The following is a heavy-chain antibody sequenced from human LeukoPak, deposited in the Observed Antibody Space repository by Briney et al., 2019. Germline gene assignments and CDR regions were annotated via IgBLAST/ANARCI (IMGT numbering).Heavy chain of an antibody. CDR1: GGSISGYY. D-gene: IGHD3-10*01. J-gene: IGHJ4*02. CDR3: ARAYTYGSTFDS. Sequence: SETLSLTCTVSGGSISGYYWNWIRQPPGKGLEWIVCIYYSGATSYNSSLKRRVTISLDTSKNQFSLKLSSVTAADTAVYYCARAYTYGSTFDSWGQGALVTVSS. V-gene: IGHV4-59*01. CDR2: IYYSGAT.